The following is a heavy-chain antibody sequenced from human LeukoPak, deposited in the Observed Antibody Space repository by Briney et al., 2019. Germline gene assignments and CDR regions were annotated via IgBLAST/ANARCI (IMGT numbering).Heavy chain of an antibody. D-gene: IGHD3-10*01. CDR3: ARLTYYYGSGSYYTHCWFDP. V-gene: IGHV4-39*01. Sequence: SETLSLTCTVSGGSISSSSYYWGWIRQPPGKGLEWIGSIYYSGSTYYNPSLKSRVTISVDTSKNQFSLKLSSVTAADTAVYYCARLTYYYGSGSYYTHCWFDPWGQGTLVTVSS. CDR2: IYYSGST. CDR1: GGSISSSSYY. J-gene: IGHJ5*02.